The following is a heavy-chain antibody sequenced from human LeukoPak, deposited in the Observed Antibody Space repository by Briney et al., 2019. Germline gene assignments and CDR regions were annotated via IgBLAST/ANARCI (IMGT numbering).Heavy chain of an antibody. CDR1: GGAFSIYA. J-gene: IGHJ6*03. CDR2: IIPTFGTA. D-gene: IGHD3-16*02. Sequence: SVKVSCKASGGAFSIYAISWVRQAPGQGLEWMGGIIPTFGTANYAQKFQARVTITADRSTSTAYMELSSLRSEDTALYYCASFNVRGSSIVYYYMDVWGKGTTVTVSS. V-gene: IGHV1-69*06. CDR3: ASFNVRGSSIVYYYMDV.